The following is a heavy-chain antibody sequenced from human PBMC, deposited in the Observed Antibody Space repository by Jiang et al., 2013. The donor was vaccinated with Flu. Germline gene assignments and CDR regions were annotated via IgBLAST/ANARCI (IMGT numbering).Heavy chain of an antibody. Sequence: QLLESGGGVVQPGRSLRISCVVSGFTFRNYAMHWVRQAPGKGLEWVAVISNNGGNKYYADSVKGRFTISRDNSKNTLYLQMNTLRAEDTAIYNCAANNGWWTYLDYWGQGTLVTVSS. V-gene: IGHV3-30-3*01. CDR2: ISNNGGNK. CDR1: GFTFRNYA. D-gene: IGHD6-19*01. J-gene: IGHJ4*02. CDR3: AANNGWWTYLDY.